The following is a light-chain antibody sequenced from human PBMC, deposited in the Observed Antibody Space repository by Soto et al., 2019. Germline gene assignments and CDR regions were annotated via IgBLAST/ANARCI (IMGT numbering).Light chain of an antibody. CDR1: QSISNW. V-gene: IGKV1-5*01. J-gene: IGKJ1*01. CDR3: QQYHSYWT. Sequence: DIKMNQSPSTLPASVIDIVTITFRASQSISNWLAWYQQKPGTAPRLLIYDTSNLEDGVPSTFSGSGSGTEFTLTISSLQTDDFSTYYCQQYHSYWTFGQGTKVDI. CDR2: DTS.